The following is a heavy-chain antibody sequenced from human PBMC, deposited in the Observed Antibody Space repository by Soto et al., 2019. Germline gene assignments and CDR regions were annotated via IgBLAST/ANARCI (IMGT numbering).Heavy chain of an antibody. Sequence: PGGSLRLSCVISRLTFSSYALNWVRQAPGEGLEWVSSISGSGDTTYYADSVKGRFTISRDNSKNTLYLQMNSLRVEDTALYYCAKADYSYSWAPGDYWGQGTLVTV. V-gene: IGHV3-23*01. J-gene: IGHJ4*02. CDR2: ISGSGDTT. CDR1: RLTFSSYA. CDR3: AKADYSYSWAPGDY. D-gene: IGHD6-13*01.